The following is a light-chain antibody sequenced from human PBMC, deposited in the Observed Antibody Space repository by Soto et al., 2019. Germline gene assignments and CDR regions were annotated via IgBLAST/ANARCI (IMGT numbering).Light chain of an antibody. CDR2: DTS. Sequence: DIVLTQSPATLSLSPGERATLSCSSSQDVGKYLAWYQQNPGHAHRLLIEDTSNRASGIPARFSGSGSGTDFTLTISSLEPEDCAVYYCQQRSNWPPLTFGGGTKV. CDR3: QQRSNWPPLT. CDR1: QDVGKY. V-gene: IGKV3-11*01. J-gene: IGKJ4*01.